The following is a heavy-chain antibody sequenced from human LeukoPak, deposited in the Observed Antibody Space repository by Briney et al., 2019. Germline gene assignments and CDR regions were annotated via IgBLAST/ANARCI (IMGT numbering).Heavy chain of an antibody. CDR1: GYNFGTSW. Sequence: GESLKISCKGSGYNFGTSWIAWVRQMPGKGLEWMGIVYPGDSDTRYSPSFQGQITISADKSIRTAYLQWSSLKASDTAMYYCGRRVSGSIGGYYHYGLDVWGQGTTVTVSS. J-gene: IGHJ6*02. CDR3: GRRVSGSIGGYYHYGLDV. D-gene: IGHD6-25*01. V-gene: IGHV5-51*01. CDR2: VYPGDSDT.